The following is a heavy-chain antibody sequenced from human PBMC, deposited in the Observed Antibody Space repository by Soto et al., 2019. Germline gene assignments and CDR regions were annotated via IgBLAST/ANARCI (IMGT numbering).Heavy chain of an antibody. V-gene: IGHV3-30-3*01. D-gene: IGHD6-19*01. CDR2: ISYDGSNK. CDR1: GFTFSSYA. J-gene: IGHJ6*02. CDR3: ARRIAVATNYYGMDV. Sequence: GGSLRLSCAASGFTFSSYAMHWVRQAPGKGLEWVAVISYDGSNKYYADSVKGRFTISRDNSKNTLYLQMNSLRAEDTAVYYCARRIAVATNYYGMDVWGQGTTVTVSS.